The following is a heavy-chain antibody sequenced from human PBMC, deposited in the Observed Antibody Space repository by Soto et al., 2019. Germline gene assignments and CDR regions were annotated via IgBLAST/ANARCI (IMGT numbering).Heavy chain of an antibody. CDR3: AGGRHTAGRGVMNWCDS. CDR1: GGSFSGYY. CDR2: IYQSGST. D-gene: IGHD3-10*01. Sequence: QVQLQQWGAGLLKSSETLSLTCAVYGGSFSGYYWNWLRQPPGEGLEWIGKIYQSGSTNYNPSLKGRVTLSVDKSRSQFCLKLTSVTAMDTAVYYCAGGRHTAGRGVMNWCDSWGQGTLVTVSS. V-gene: IGHV4-34*01. J-gene: IGHJ5*01.